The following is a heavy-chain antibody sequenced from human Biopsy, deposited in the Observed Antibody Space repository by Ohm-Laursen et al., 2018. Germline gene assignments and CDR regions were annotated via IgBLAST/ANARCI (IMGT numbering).Heavy chain of an antibody. CDR3: VGGQRGPPIGVTVPGDAFDL. CDR1: GVTFDTYA. Sequence: SVKVCCKASGVTFDTYAFGWVRQAPGQGLEWMGGRIPYFNTIYYARNFQDRAVITADRSARTTDMQLSGLRPDDTAVYYCVGGQRGPPIGVTVPGDAFDLWGPGTMVTVSP. CDR2: RIPYFNTI. D-gene: IGHD2/OR15-2a*01. J-gene: IGHJ3*01. V-gene: IGHV1-69*13.